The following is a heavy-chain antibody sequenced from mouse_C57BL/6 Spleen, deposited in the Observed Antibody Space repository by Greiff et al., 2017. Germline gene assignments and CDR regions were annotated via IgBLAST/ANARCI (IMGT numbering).Heavy chain of an antibody. CDR1: GYAFSSYW. V-gene: IGHV1-80*01. Sequence: QVQLQQSGAELVKPGASVKISCKASGYAFSSYWMNWVKQRPGKGLEWIGQIYPGDGDTNYNGKFKGKATLTADKSSSTAYMQLSSLTSEDSAVYFCAYGYDGYYAMDYWGQGTSVTVSS. CDR2: IYPGDGDT. CDR3: AYGYDGYYAMDY. J-gene: IGHJ4*01. D-gene: IGHD2-2*01.